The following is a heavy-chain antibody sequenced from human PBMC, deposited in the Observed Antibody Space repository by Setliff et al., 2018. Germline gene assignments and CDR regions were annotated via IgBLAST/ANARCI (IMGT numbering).Heavy chain of an antibody. D-gene: IGHD3-22*01. Sequence: ASVKVSCKASGGTFSSYAISWVRQAPGQGLEWMGWINTNTGNPTYAQKLQGRVTMTTDTSTSTAYMELRSLRSDDTAVYYCARDLQYYYDSSPHHGDYWGQGTLVTVSS. J-gene: IGHJ4*02. CDR3: ARDLQYYYDSSPHHGDY. V-gene: IGHV1-18*01. CDR2: INTNTGNP. CDR1: GGTFSSYA.